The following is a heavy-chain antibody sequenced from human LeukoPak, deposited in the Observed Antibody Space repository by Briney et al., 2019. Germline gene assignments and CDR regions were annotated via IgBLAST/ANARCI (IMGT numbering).Heavy chain of an antibody. CDR2: ISSSSSYI. CDR3: ARDARVSSTSCPGY. Sequence: GGSLRLSCATSGFTFSSYSMNWVRQAPGKGLEWVSSISSSSSYIYYADSVKGRFTISRDNAKNSLYLQMNSLRAEDTAVYYCARDARVSSTSCPGYWGQGTLVTVSS. J-gene: IGHJ4*02. D-gene: IGHD2-2*01. V-gene: IGHV3-21*01. CDR1: GFTFSSYS.